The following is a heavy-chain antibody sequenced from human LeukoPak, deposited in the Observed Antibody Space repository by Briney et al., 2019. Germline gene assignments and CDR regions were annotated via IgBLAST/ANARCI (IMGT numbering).Heavy chain of an antibody. CDR1: GFTFSSYA. CDR2: IYSGGST. J-gene: IGHJ3*02. Sequence: GGSLRLSCAASGFTFSSYAMSWVRQAPGKGLEWVSVIYSGGSTYYADSVKGRFTISRDNSKNTLYLQMNSLRAEDTAVYYCARSQQWLVPHDAFDIWGQGTMVTVSS. CDR3: ARSQQWLVPHDAFDI. D-gene: IGHD6-19*01. V-gene: IGHV3-66*01.